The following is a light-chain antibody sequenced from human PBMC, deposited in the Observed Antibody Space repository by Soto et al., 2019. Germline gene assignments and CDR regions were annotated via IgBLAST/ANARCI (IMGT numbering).Light chain of an antibody. V-gene: IGLV2-14*01. CDR3: SSYTSSSTL. J-gene: IGLJ1*01. Sequence: QSALTQPASVSGSPGQSITISCTGTSSDVGVYEYVSWYQQYPGKAPKLMIYEVSNRPSGISSRFSGSKSGNTASLTISGLQTEDEADYYCSSYTSSSTLFGTGTKLTVL. CDR1: SSDVGVYEY. CDR2: EVS.